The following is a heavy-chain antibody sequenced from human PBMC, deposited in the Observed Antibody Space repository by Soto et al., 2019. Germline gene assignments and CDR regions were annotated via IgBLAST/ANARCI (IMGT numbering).Heavy chain of an antibody. CDR1: GFTFSSYG. CDR2: ISYDGSNK. J-gene: IGHJ4*02. D-gene: IGHD5-18*01. CDR3: AKAGMKLWIQYYFDY. V-gene: IGHV3-30*18. Sequence: QVQLVESGGGVVQPGRSLRLSCAASGFTFSSYGMHWVRQAPGKGLEWVAVISYDGSNKYYADSVKGRFTISRDNSKNTLYLQMNSLRAEDTAVYYGAKAGMKLWIQYYFDYWGQGILVTVSS.